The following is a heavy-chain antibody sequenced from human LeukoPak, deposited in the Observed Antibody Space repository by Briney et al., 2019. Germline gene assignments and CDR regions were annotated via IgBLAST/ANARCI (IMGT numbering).Heavy chain of an antibody. Sequence: PGGSLRLSCAASGFTFSSYAMNWVRQAPGKGLEWVXXXXGXDDSTYXADSVKXRFAISRDDSKNTLYLQMNSLRAEDTAVYYCARDPRQYSSGWYYFDYWGQGTLVTVSS. D-gene: IGHD6-19*01. CDR2: XXGXDDST. J-gene: IGHJ4*02. CDR3: ARDPRQYSSGWYYFDY. V-gene: IGHV3-23*01. CDR1: GFTFSSYA.